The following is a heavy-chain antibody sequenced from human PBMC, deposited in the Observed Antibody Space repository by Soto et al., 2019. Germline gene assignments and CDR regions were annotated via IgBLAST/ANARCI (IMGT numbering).Heavy chain of an antibody. D-gene: IGHD6-13*01. CDR3: ARVGSAAGAFDAFDI. CDR2: INAGNGNT. Sequence: SVKGSCKASGYTFTSYAMHWVRQAPVQRLEWMGWINAGNGNTKYSQKFQGRVTITRDTSASTAYMELSSLRSEDTAVYYCARVGSAAGAFDAFDIWGQGTMVTVSS. CDR1: GYTFTSYA. V-gene: IGHV1-3*01. J-gene: IGHJ3*02.